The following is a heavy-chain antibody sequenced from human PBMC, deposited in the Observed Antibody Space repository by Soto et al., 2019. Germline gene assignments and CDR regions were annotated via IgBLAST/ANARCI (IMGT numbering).Heavy chain of an antibody. CDR3: ASDPMLGELSLWKWFDP. CDR1: GFTFSSYW. D-gene: IGHD3-16*02. Sequence: GGSLRLSCAASGFTFSSYWMSWVRQAPGKGLEWVANIKQDGSEKYYVDSVKGGLTISRDNAKNSLYLQMNSLRAEDTAVYYCASDPMLGELSLWKWFDPWGQGTLVTVSS. V-gene: IGHV3-7*01. CDR2: IKQDGSEK. J-gene: IGHJ5*02.